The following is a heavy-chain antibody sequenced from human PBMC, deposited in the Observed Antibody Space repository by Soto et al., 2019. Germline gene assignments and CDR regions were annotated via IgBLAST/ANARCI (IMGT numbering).Heavy chain of an antibody. CDR3: ARPSRYYYDTSDQSAWFDP. Sequence: QVHLVQSGAEVKKPGSSVKVSCKASGGTFSSYAISWVRQAPEQGLEWMGGIIPIFGTANYAQKFQGRVTTTAAESTSTGYMELSSLRCEDTAIYYCARPSRYYYDTSDQSAWFDPWGQGTLVTVSS. D-gene: IGHD3-22*01. J-gene: IGHJ5*02. CDR2: IIPIFGTA. V-gene: IGHV1-69*12. CDR1: GGTFSSYA.